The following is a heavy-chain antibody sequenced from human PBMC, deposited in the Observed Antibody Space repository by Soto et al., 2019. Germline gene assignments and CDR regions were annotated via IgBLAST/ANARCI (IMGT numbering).Heavy chain of an antibody. CDR3: ARVQTYSSSWPFDY. Sequence: ESGGGVVQPGRSLRLSCAASGFTFSSYGMHWVRQAPGKGLEWVAVIWYDGSNKYYADSVKGRFTISRDNSKNTLYLQMNSLRAEDTAVYYCARVQTYSSSWPFDYWGQGTLVTVSS. V-gene: IGHV3-33*01. D-gene: IGHD6-13*01. J-gene: IGHJ4*02. CDR2: IWYDGSNK. CDR1: GFTFSSYG.